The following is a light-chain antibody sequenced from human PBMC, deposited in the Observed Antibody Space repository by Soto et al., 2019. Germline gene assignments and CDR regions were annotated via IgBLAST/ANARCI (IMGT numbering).Light chain of an antibody. Sequence: QSVLTQPPSVSGAPGQRVTISCTGSSSNIGAGYDVHWYQQLPGTAPKLLIYVNSNRPSGVPDRFSGSRSGTSASPAITGLQAEDEADYYCQSYDSSLSGCVVFGGGTKLTVL. CDR2: VNS. J-gene: IGLJ2*01. CDR3: QSYDSSLSGCVV. CDR1: SSNIGAGYD. V-gene: IGLV1-40*01.